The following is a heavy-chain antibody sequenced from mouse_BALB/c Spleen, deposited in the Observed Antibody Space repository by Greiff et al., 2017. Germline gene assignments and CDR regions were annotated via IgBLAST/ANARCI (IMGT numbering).Heavy chain of an antibody. CDR1: GFTFSSYA. CDR3: AIYDGYYY. Sequence: EVKLMESGGGLVKPGGSLKLSCAASGFTFSSYAMSWVRQTPEKRLEWVASISSGGSTYYPASVKGRFTISRDNARNILYLQMSSLRSEDTAMYYCAIYDGYYYWGQGTTLTVSS. CDR2: ISSGGST. D-gene: IGHD2-3*01. J-gene: IGHJ2*01. V-gene: IGHV5-6-5*01.